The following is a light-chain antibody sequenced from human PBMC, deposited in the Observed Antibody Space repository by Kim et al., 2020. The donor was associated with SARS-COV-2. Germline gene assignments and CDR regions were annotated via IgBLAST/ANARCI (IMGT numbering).Light chain of an antibody. V-gene: IGLV2-11*03. J-gene: IGLJ2*01. CDR2: SIT. CDR1: SSDVGAVTF. Sequence: GQSVTIACTGTSSDVGAVTFVSWCQQHPGKAPQRMIYSITARPSGVPDRFSGSKSGPTASLTISGLQAEDEADYYCCSYAGTYTLVCGGGTQLTVL. CDR3: CSYAGTYTLV.